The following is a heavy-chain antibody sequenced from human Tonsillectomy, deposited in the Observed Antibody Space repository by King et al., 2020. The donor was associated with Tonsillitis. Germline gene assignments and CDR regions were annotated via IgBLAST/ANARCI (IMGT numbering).Heavy chain of an antibody. J-gene: IGHJ3*02. V-gene: IGHV3-21*01. CDR2: ISSSRSYI. Sequence: VQLVESGGGLVKPGGSLILSCAASGFTFSSYSMNGVRQAPGKGLEWVSSISSSRSYIYYEDSVKGRFTISRDNAKNSLYLQMNSLRAEDTAVYYCASHLSHDAFDIWGQGTMVTVSS. CDR1: GFTFSSYS. CDR3: ASHLSHDAFDI.